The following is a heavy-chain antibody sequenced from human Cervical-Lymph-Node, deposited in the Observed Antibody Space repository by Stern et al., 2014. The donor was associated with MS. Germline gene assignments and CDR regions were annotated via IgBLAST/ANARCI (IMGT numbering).Heavy chain of an antibody. CDR3: ARRVWGRGGFDF. J-gene: IGHJ4*02. CDR2: IYPDDSDT. Sequence: EVQLVESGAEVKKPGESLKISCKGSGFSVSNYWIGWVRHMPGKRLEWMGLIYPDDSDTRNSPSFQAQVTMSADKSISTVYLQWHSLKASDSAIYYCARRVWGRGGFDFWGQGTRVTVSS. V-gene: IGHV5-51*01. CDR1: GFSVSNYW. D-gene: IGHD7-27*01.